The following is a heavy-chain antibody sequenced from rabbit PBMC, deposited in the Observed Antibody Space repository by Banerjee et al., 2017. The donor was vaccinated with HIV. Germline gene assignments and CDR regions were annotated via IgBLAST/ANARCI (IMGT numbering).Heavy chain of an antibody. J-gene: IGHJ4*01. D-gene: IGHD8-1*01. CDR1: GFSFSSSYW. CDR3: ARHDASSTYLFNL. Sequence: QSLEESGGDLVKPGASLTLTCTASGFSFSSSYWMSWVRQAPGKGLEWIGTIYAGSSGSTYYASWAKGRFTISKTSSTTVTLQMTSLTAADTATYFCARHDASSTYLFNLWGPGTLVTVS. CDR2: IYAGSSGST. V-gene: IGHV1S40*01.